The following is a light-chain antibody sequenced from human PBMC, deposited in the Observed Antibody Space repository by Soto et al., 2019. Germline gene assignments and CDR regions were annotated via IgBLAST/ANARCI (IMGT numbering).Light chain of an antibody. Sequence: EIFLTQSPGTLSLSPGERSTLSCRASVMISTYVAWYQQKPGQAPRLLIYDASNRATGVPARFSGSGSGTDFTLTISALEPEDFAVYYCQERSHWTFGRGTKVDIK. J-gene: IGKJ1*01. CDR3: QERSHWT. V-gene: IGKV3-11*01. CDR1: VMISTY. CDR2: DAS.